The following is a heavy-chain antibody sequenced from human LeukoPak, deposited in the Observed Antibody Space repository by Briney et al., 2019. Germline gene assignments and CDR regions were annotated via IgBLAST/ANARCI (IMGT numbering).Heavy chain of an antibody. V-gene: IGHV2-5*02. CDR3: VHMSCSGGSCYSAWVFDY. Sequence: SGPTLVKPTQTLTLTCTFSGFSLSTSGVGVDWIRQPPGKALEWLALFYWDDDKRFSPSLKSRLTITKDTSKNQVVLTMTNMDPVDTATYYCVHMSCSGGSCYSAWVFDYWGQGTLVTVSS. D-gene: IGHD2-15*01. J-gene: IGHJ4*02. CDR2: FYWDDDK. CDR1: GFSLSTSGVG.